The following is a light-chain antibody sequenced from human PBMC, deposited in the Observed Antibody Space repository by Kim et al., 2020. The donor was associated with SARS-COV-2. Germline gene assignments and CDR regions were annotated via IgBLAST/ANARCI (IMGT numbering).Light chain of an antibody. J-gene: IGLJ2*01. CDR3: QSYDSSNLV. CDR1: SGSIASNY. V-gene: IGLV6-57*03. CDR2: EAN. Sequence: NFMLTQPHSVSESPGKTVTISCTRSSGSIASNYVQWYQQRPGSAPTTVIYEANQRPSGVPDRFSGSIDSSSNSTSLTISGLKTEDEADYYCQSYDSSNLVFGGGTQLTVL.